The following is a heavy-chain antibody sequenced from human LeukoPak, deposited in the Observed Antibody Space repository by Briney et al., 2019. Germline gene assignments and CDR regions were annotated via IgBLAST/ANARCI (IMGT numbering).Heavy chain of an antibody. CDR2: ISSSSSTI. CDR3: ARDGESDTYYDFWSGYYMGYYYYYMDV. D-gene: IGHD3-3*01. V-gene: IGHV3-48*01. Sequence: PGGSLRLSCAASGFTFSSYSMNWVRQAPGKGLEWVSYISSSSSTIYYADSVKGRFTISRDNAKKSLYLQMNSLRAEDTAVYYCARDGESDTYYDFWSGYYMGYYYYYMDVWGKGTTVTVSS. CDR1: GFTFSSYS. J-gene: IGHJ6*03.